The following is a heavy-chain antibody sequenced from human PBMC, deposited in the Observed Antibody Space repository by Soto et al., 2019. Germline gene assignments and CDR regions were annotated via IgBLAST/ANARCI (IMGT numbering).Heavy chain of an antibody. V-gene: IGHV3-74*01. D-gene: IGHD1-7*01. J-gene: IGHJ4*02. CDR2: INSDGSST. Sequence: GGSLRLSCAASGFTFSNYWMHWVRQAPGKGLVWVSRINSDGSSTIYADSVKGRFTISRDNAKNTLYLQMNRLRAEDTAVYYCARGTLELLAYFDYWGQGTLVTVSS. CDR1: GFTFSNYW. CDR3: ARGTLELLAYFDY.